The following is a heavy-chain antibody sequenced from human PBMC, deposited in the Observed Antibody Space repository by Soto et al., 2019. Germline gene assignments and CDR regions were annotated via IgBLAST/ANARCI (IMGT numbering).Heavy chain of an antibody. CDR1: GFTFSSYG. D-gene: IGHD6-19*01. Sequence: GGSLRLSCAASGFTFSSYGMHWVRQAPGKGLEWVAVISYDGSNKYYADSVKGRFTISRDNSKNTLYLQMNSLRAEDTAVYYCAKDSWLVYYFDYWGQGTMVTVFS. V-gene: IGHV3-30*18. CDR3: AKDSWLVYYFDY. CDR2: ISYDGSNK. J-gene: IGHJ4*02.